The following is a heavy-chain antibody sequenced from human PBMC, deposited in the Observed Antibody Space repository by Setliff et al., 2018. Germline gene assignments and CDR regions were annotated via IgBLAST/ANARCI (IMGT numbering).Heavy chain of an antibody. J-gene: IGHJ6*03. D-gene: IGHD6-13*01. V-gene: IGHV7-4-1*02. Sequence: VASVKVSCKASGYTLTSYAMNWVRQAPGQGLEWMGWINTNTGNPTYAQGFTGRFVFSLDTSVSTAYLQISSLKAEDTAVYYCARVRPPRWYYYYYYMDVWGKGTTVTVSS. CDR3: ARVRPPRWYYYYYYMDV. CDR1: GYTLTSYA. CDR2: INTNTGNP.